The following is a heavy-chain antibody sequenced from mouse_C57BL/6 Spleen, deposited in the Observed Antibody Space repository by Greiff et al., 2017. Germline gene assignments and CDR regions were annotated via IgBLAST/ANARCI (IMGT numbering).Heavy chain of an antibody. Sequence: QVQLKESGPELVKPGASVKISCKASGYAFSSSWMNWVKQRPGKGLEWIGRIYPGDGDTNYNGKFKGKATLTADKSSSTAYMQLSSLTSEDSAVYFCARKGDYDYDKGYYFDYWGQGTTRTVSS. J-gene: IGHJ2*01. D-gene: IGHD2-4*01. V-gene: IGHV1-82*01. CDR1: GYAFSSSW. CDR3: ARKGDYDYDKGYYFDY. CDR2: IYPGDGDT.